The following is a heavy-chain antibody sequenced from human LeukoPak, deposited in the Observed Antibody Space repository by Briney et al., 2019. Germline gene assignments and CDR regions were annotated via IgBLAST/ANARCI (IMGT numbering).Heavy chain of an antibody. D-gene: IGHD6-6*01. CDR2: ITSDGTST. V-gene: IGHV3-74*01. Sequence: PPGGSLRLSCAASGFTFSSHWMHWVRQAPGKGLVWVSRITSDGTSTIYANSVKGRFTISRDNAKNALYLQMNSLRAEDTAVYYCARVPTRLPVHYPYFDYWGQGALVTVSS. CDR1: GFTFSSHW. CDR3: ARVPTRLPVHYPYFDY. J-gene: IGHJ4*02.